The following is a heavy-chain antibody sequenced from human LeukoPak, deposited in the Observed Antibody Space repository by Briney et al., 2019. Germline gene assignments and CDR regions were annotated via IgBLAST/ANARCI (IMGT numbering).Heavy chain of an antibody. CDR3: ARGGSGSGYLYYFDS. CDR1: GYSFSDYS. V-gene: IGHV1-2*06. D-gene: IGHD3-10*01. J-gene: IGHJ4*02. Sequence: GASVKVSCKASGYSFSDYSMHWVRQAPGQGLEWMGRINSNSGGTSYAQNFQGRVTMTRDTSISTAYMELSGLTSDDTAVYCYARGGSGSGYLYYFDSWGQGTLVSVSS. CDR2: INSNSGGT.